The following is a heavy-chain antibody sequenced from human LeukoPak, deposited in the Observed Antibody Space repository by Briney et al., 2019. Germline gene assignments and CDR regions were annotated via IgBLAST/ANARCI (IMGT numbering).Heavy chain of an antibody. D-gene: IGHD2-21*02. CDR3: ARESYCGGDCYSED. Sequence: SQTLSLTCTVSGGSISSGSYYWSWIRQPAGKGLEWIGRVYNSGSTNYNPSLKSRVTISVDTSKNQFSLKLSSVTAAAPAVYYCARESYCGGDCYSEDWGQGTLVTVSS. J-gene: IGHJ4*03. CDR2: VYNSGST. V-gene: IGHV4-61*02. CDR1: GGSISSGSYY.